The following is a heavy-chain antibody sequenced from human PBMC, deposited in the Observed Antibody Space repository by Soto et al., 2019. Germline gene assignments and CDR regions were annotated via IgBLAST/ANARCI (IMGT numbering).Heavy chain of an antibody. J-gene: IGHJ4*02. CDR3: APADYYDSSGALDY. V-gene: IGHV2-5*02. CDR1: GFSLSTSGVG. CDR2: IYWDDDK. Sequence: QITLKESGPTLVKPTQTLTLTCTFSGFSLSTSGVGVGWIRQPPGKALEWLALIYWDDDKRYSPSLKSRLTTTEDATKNQVVLTMTNMAPVDTATYYCAPADYYDSSGALDYWGQGTLVTVSS. D-gene: IGHD3-22*01.